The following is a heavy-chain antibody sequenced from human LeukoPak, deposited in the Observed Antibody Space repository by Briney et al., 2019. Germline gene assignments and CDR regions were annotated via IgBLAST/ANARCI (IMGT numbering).Heavy chain of an antibody. CDR3: ARDSYYDSSGAFDY. V-gene: IGHV4-31*03. CDR1: GGSISSGGYY. D-gene: IGHD3-22*01. CDR2: IYYSGST. J-gene: IGHJ4*02. Sequence: SETLSLTCTVSGGSISSGGYYWSWIRQHPGKGLEWIGYIYYSGSTYYNPSLKSRVTISIDTSKNQFSLKLSSVTAADTAVYYCARDSYYDSSGAFDYWGQGTLVTVSS.